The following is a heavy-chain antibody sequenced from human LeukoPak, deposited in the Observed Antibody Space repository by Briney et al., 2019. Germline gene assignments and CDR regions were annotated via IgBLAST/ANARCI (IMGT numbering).Heavy chain of an antibody. D-gene: IGHD6-19*01. CDR3: ASFFSGVSSRDTTIAVADWWSDAFDI. CDR2: INSDGSST. Sequence: PGGSLRLSCAASGFTFSSYWMHWVRQAPGKGLVWVSRINSDGSSTSYADSVKGRFTISRDNAKNTLYLQMNSLRAEDTAVYYCASFFSGVSSRDTTIAVADWWSDAFDIWGQGTMVTVSS. V-gene: IGHV3-74*01. CDR1: GFTFSSYW. J-gene: IGHJ3*02.